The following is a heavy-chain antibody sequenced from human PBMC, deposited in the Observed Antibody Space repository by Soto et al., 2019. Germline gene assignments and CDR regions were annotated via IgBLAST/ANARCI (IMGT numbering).Heavy chain of an antibody. CDR3: ARALTYYYDIDY. D-gene: IGHD3-22*01. J-gene: IGHJ4*02. V-gene: IGHV3-23*01. CDR2: IGGHGSST. CDR1: GFTFSSYA. Sequence: GGSLRLSCAASGFTFSSYAMNWVRQSSGKGLEWVSTIGGHGSSTSYADSVKGRFTISRDNAKNTLHLQMNSLRAEDTAVYYCARALTYYYDIDYWGQGTLVTVSS.